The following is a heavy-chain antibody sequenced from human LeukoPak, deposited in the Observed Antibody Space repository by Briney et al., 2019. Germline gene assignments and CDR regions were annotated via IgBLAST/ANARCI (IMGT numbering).Heavy chain of an antibody. J-gene: IGHJ4*02. D-gene: IGHD3-16*01. CDR2: ISGSGGST. CDR1: GFTFSSYG. CDR3: AKDRNPGRFGYYFDF. Sequence: PGGTLRLSCAASGFTFSSYGMSWVRQAPGKGLEWVSVISGSGGSTYNADSVKGRFTISRDNSKNTLYLQMNSLRAEDTAVYYCAKDRNPGRFGYYFDFWGQGTLVTVSS. V-gene: IGHV3-23*01.